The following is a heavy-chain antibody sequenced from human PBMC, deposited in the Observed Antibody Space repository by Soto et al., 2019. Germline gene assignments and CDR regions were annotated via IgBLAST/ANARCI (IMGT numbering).Heavy chain of an antibody. D-gene: IGHD3-10*01. V-gene: IGHV4-31*03. Sequence: TLSLTGTVSGGSISSGGYYWSWVRQHPGKGLEWIGYIYYSGSTYYNPSLKSRVTISVDTSKNQFSLKLSSVTAADTAVYYCARGAIWFGEFPRLNWFDPWGQGTLVTVSS. CDR3: ARGAIWFGEFPRLNWFDP. CDR2: IYYSGST. J-gene: IGHJ5*02. CDR1: GGSISSGGYY.